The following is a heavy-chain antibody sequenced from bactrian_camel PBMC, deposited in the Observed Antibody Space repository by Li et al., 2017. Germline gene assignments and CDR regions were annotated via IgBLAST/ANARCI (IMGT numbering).Heavy chain of an antibody. D-gene: IGHD2*01. J-gene: IGHJ4*01. Sequence: HVQLVESGGGTVQTGGSLTLSCAVSGYSSGSLGWFRQAPGKEREGVARIATGSGNTYYADSVKGRFTISQDNAKNTVYLQMNSLKPEDTAMYYCAARGPYCYTKLSVRDSTYWGQGTQVTVS. CDR2: IATGSGNT. CDR1: GYSSGS. CDR3: AARGPYCYTKLSVRDSTY. V-gene: IGHV3S63*01.